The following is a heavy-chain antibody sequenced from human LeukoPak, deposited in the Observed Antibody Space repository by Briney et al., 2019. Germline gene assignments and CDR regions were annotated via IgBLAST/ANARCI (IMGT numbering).Heavy chain of an antibody. CDR2: IRYDGSDK. Sequence: GGSLRLSCAASGFTFSTYGMHWVRQAPGKGLEWVAFIRYDGSDKYYADSVKGRFTISRDNSKNTLYLQMNSLRAEDTAVYYCAREDPQGYSYGYVARARGYYYYMDVWGKGTTVTISS. J-gene: IGHJ6*03. CDR1: GFTFSTYG. V-gene: IGHV3-30*02. D-gene: IGHD5-18*01. CDR3: AREDPQGYSYGYVARARGYYYYMDV.